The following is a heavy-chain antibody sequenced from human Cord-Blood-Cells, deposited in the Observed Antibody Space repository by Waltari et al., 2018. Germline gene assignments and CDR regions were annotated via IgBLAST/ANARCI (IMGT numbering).Heavy chain of an antibody. V-gene: IGHV4-34*01. CDR1: GRSFSGYY. J-gene: IGHJ3*02. D-gene: IGHD6-6*01. CDR2: NNHSGST. CDR3: ARGRKAARYDAFDI. Sequence: QVQLQQWGAGLLTPSETLSLPCAVDGRSFSGYYWSWHRQPPGKGLEWIGENNHSGSTNYNPSLKSRVTISVDTSKNQFSLKLSSVTAADTAVYYCARGRKAARYDAFDIWGQGTMVTVSS.